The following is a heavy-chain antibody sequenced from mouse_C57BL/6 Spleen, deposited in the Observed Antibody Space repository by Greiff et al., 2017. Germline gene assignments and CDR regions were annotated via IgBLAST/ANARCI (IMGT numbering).Heavy chain of an antibody. Sequence: VQLQQSGPELVKPGASVKISCKASGYSFTGYYMNWVKQSPEKSLEWIGEINPSTGGTTYNQKFKAKATLTVDKSSSTAYMQLKSLTSEDSAVYYCARRGSNYEGLYAMDYWGQGTSVTVSS. D-gene: IGHD2-5*01. V-gene: IGHV1-42*01. CDR1: GYSFTGYY. CDR2: INPSTGGT. CDR3: ARRGSNYEGLYAMDY. J-gene: IGHJ4*01.